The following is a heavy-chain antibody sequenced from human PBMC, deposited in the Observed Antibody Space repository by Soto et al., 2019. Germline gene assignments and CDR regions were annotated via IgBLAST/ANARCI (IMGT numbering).Heavy chain of an antibody. CDR1: GGSISSYY. D-gene: IGHD3-10*01. Sequence: SETLSLTCPVSGGSISSYYWSWIRQPPGKGLEWIGYIYYSGSTNYNPSLKSRVTISVDTSKNQFSLKLSSVTAADTAVYYCAREGITMVRGDLTSYYYYGMDVWGQGTTVTVSS. CDR2: IYYSGST. J-gene: IGHJ6*02. CDR3: AREGITMVRGDLTSYYYYGMDV. V-gene: IGHV4-59*01.